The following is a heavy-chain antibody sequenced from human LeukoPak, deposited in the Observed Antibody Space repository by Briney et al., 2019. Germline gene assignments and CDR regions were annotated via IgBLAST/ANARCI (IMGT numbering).Heavy chain of an antibody. V-gene: IGHV1-8*01. CDR1: GYTFTSYD. J-gene: IGHJ4*02. CDR2: MNPNSGNT. CDR3: ARARRDTAMPPDY. D-gene: IGHD5-18*01. Sequence: ASVKVSCKASGYTFTSYDINWVRQATGQGLEWMGWMNPNSGNTGYAQKFQGRVTMTRNTSISTAYMELSSLRSEDTAVYYCARARRDTAMPPDYWGQGTLVTVPS.